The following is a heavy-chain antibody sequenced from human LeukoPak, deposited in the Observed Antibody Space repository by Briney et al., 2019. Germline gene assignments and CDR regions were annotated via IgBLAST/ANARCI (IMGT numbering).Heavy chain of an antibody. CDR2: IKQDGSEK. J-gene: IGHJ5*02. V-gene: IGHV3-7*01. CDR3: ARENGNYDFWSGYYGWFDP. Sequence: PGGSLRLSCAASGFTFSSYWMSWVRQAPGKGLEWVANIKQDGSEKYYVDSVRGRFTISRDNAKNSLYPQMNSLRAEDTAVYYCARENGNYDFWSGYYGWFDPWGQGTLVTVSS. D-gene: IGHD3-3*01. CDR1: GFTFSSYW.